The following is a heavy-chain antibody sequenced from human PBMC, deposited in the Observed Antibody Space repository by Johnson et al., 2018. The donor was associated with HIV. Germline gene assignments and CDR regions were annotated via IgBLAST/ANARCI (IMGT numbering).Heavy chain of an antibody. J-gene: IGHJ3*02. CDR2: ISGSGAST. CDR1: GFTFSDYY. D-gene: IGHD2-21*02. CDR3: AKEYCGGDCSTDAFDI. Sequence: VQLVESGGGLVKPGGSLRLSCAASGFTFSDYYMSWIRQAPGKGLEWVSAISGSGASTYYADSLKGRCTISRDNSKNTLYLQMNRLRAEDTALYYCAKEYCGGDCSTDAFDIWGQGTMVTVSS. V-gene: IGHV3-23*04.